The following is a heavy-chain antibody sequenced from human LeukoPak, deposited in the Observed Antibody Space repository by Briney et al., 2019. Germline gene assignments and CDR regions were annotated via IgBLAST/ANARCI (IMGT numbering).Heavy chain of an antibody. Sequence: GASVKVSCKASGYTFTSYGISWVRQAPGQGLEWMGWISAYNGNTNYAQKLQGRVTMTTDTSTSTAYMELRSLRSDDTAVYYCARRLGYGSGRENWFDPWGQGTLATVSS. CDR3: ARRLGYGSGRENWFDP. CDR2: ISAYNGNT. J-gene: IGHJ5*02. V-gene: IGHV1-18*01. CDR1: GYTFTSYG. D-gene: IGHD3-10*01.